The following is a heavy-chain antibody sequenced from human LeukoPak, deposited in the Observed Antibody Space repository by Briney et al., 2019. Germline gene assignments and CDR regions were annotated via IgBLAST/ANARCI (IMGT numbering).Heavy chain of an antibody. CDR3: ARGGERYDFWSGYFGRMGFLDY. Sequence: GESLKISCKGSGYSFTSYWIGWVRQMPGKGLEWMGIIYPGDSDTRYSPSFQGQVTISADKSISTAYLQWSSLKASDTAMYYCARGGERYDFWSGYFGRMGFLDYWGQGTLVTVSS. CDR2: IYPGDSDT. CDR1: GYSFTSYW. J-gene: IGHJ4*02. D-gene: IGHD3-3*01. V-gene: IGHV5-51*01.